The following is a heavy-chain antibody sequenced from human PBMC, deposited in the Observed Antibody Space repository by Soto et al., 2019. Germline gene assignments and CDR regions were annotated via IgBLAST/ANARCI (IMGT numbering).Heavy chain of an antibody. CDR3: AHRHATVVTYAEYFQH. CDR2: IYWDDDK. J-gene: IGHJ1*01. D-gene: IGHD4-17*01. CDR1: GFSLSTSGVG. Sequence: QITLKESGPTLVKPTQTLTLTCTFSGFSLSTSGVGVGWIRQPPGKALEWLALIYWDDDKRYSPSLKSRLTITKDTSKTQVVLTMTNMDPVDTATYYCAHRHATVVTYAEYFQHWGQGTLVTVSS. V-gene: IGHV2-5*02.